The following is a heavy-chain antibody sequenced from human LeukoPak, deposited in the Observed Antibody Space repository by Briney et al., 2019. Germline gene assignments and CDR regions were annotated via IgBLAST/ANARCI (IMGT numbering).Heavy chain of an antibody. V-gene: IGHV3-23*01. CDR2: ISGGGGST. CDR3: ASDPSTAGAEYNPFDP. J-gene: IGHJ5*02. Sequence: GGSLRLSCAASGFTFSSYAMSWVRQAPGKGLEWVSAISGGGGSTSYADSVKGRFTISRDNSKNTLYLQMNSLRAEDTAVYYCASDPSTAGAEYNPFDPWGQGTLVTVSS. D-gene: IGHD4-17*01. CDR1: GFTFSSYA.